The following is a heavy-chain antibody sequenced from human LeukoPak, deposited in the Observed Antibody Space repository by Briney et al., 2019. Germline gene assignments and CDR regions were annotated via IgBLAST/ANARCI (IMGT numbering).Heavy chain of an antibody. CDR3: ARSDSGQIDY. CDR2: ISAGGGVT. D-gene: IGHD5-12*01. V-gene: IGHV3-23*01. Sequence: GGSLRLSCAVSGFTFSNYAMVWVRQAPGKGLDWVSSISAGGGVTSNADSVKGRFTISRDNAKNTLYLQMNSLRAEDTALYYCARSDSGQIDYWGQGTVVSVSS. J-gene: IGHJ4*02. CDR1: GFTFSNYA.